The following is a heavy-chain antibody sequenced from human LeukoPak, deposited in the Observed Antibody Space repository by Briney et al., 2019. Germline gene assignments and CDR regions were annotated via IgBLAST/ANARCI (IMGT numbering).Heavy chain of an antibody. CDR3: ARVSSSWARAFDI. J-gene: IGHJ3*02. CDR1: GFTFSSYS. CDR2: ISSSSSYI. V-gene: IGHV3-21*01. Sequence: GGSLRLSCAASGFTFSSYSVNWVRQAPGKGLEWVSSISSSSSYIYYADSVKGRFTISRDNAKNSLYLQMNSLRAEDTAVYYCARVSSSWARAFDIWGQGTMVTVSS. D-gene: IGHD6-13*01.